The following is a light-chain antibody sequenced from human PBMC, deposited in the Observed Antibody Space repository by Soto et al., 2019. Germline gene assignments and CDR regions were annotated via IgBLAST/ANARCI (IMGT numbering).Light chain of an antibody. CDR2: DAS. CDR3: QYYSSYSPT. V-gene: IGKV1-5*01. Sequence: DIQMTQSPSTLSASVGDRVTITCRASQSISSWLAWYQQKSGKAPKLLIHDASSLESGVPSRFSGSGSGTEFNLTIRSLQPDDFATYYCQYYSSYSPTFGPGTTVDIK. J-gene: IGKJ3*01. CDR1: QSISSW.